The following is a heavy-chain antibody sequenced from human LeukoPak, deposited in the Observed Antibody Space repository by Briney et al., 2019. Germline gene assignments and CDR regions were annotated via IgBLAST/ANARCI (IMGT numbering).Heavy chain of an antibody. V-gene: IGHV4-34*01. CDR2: INHSGST. CDR3: ARGAGVVPAIPYGTDV. D-gene: IGHD2-2*01. CDR1: GGSFSGYY. Sequence: SETLSLTCAVYGGSFSGYYWNWIRQPPGKGLEWIGEINHSGSTNYNPSLKSRVTISVDTSKNQFSLKLSSVTAADTAVYYCARGAGVVPAIPYGTDVWGKGTTVTVSS. J-gene: IGHJ6*04.